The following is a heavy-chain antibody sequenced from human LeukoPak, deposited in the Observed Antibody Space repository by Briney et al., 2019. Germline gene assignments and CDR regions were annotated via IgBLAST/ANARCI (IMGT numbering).Heavy chain of an antibody. V-gene: IGHV3-48*01. D-gene: IGHD5-18*01. Sequence: PGGSLRLSCAASGFTFSTYSMNWVRQAPGKGLEWVSYISAGSSTVYYADSVKGRFTISRDNAKNSLYLLMNSLRAEDTAVYYCARVVDTAMVYYFDYWGQGTLVTVSS. J-gene: IGHJ4*02. CDR2: ISAGSSTV. CDR1: GFTFSTYS. CDR3: ARVVDTAMVYYFDY.